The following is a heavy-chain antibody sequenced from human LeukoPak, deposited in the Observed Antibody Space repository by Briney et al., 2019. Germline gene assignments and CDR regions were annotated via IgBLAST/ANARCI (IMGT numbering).Heavy chain of an antibody. CDR1: GFTFSSSA. Sequence: TSVKVYCKASGFTFSSSAVQWERQARGQRLEWIGWFVVATGNTKYAQRFQERVTITRDMSTSTAYMELSSLRSEDTAVYYCAADFGTTGRFDYWGQGTLVTVSS. D-gene: IGHD1-1*01. J-gene: IGHJ4*02. V-gene: IGHV1-58*01. CDR2: FVVATGNT. CDR3: AADFGTTGRFDY.